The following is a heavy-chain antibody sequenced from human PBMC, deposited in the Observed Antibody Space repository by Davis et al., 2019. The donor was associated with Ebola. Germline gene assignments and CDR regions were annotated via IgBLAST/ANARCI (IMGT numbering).Heavy chain of an antibody. Sequence: PSETLSLTCAVYGGSFSGYYWSWIRQPPGKGLEWIGEINHSGSTNYNPSLKSRVTISVDTSKNQFSLKLSSVTAADTAVYYCARTLVPAAVYGMDVWGQGTTVTVSS. CDR1: GGSFSGYY. V-gene: IGHV4-34*01. CDR3: ARTLVPAAVYGMDV. CDR2: INHSGST. J-gene: IGHJ6*02. D-gene: IGHD2-2*01.